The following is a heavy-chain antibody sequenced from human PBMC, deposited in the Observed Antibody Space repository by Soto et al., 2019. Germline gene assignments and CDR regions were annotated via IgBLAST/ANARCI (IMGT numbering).Heavy chain of an antibody. D-gene: IGHD2-2*01. CDR1: GFTFSSYA. CDR3: ARDWYQLPIYYFDY. Sequence: PGGSLRLSCAASGFTFSSYAMHWVRQAPGKGLEWVAVISYDGSNKYYADSVKGRFTISRDNSKNTLYLQMNSLRAEDTAVYYCARDWYQLPIYYFDYWGQGTLVTVSS. V-gene: IGHV3-30-3*01. J-gene: IGHJ4*02. CDR2: ISYDGSNK.